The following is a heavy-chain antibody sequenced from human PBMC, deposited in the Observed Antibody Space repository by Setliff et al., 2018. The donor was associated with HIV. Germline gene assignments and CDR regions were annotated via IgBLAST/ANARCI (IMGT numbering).Heavy chain of an antibody. D-gene: IGHD3-16*02. V-gene: IGHV1-24*01. CDR3: ATDPGRRITFGGVIVNPDY. CDR2: FDPEDGER. J-gene: IGHJ4*02. CDR1: GYTFTGYY. Sequence: ASVKVSCKASGYTFTGYYMHWVRQAPGQGLEWMGGFDPEDGERINAEKFQGRVTMTADTSTDTAYMALSSLTSEDTAVYYCATDPGRRITFGGVIVNPDYWGQGTLVTVSS.